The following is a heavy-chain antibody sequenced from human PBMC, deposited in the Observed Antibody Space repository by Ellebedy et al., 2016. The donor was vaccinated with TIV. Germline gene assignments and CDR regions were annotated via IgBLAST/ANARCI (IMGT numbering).Heavy chain of an antibody. CDR2: ISYDGSEE. CDR3: AREELYGTYDH. J-gene: IGHJ5*02. Sequence: PGGSLRLSCAASGFTFSSYPVHWVRQAPGKGLEWVAVISYDGSEEYYADSVKGRFTTSRDNSKNTLSLHMNSLTTEDTAVYYCAREELYGTYDHWGQGTLVTVSS. CDR1: GFTFSSYP. V-gene: IGHV3-30*07. D-gene: IGHD2/OR15-2a*01.